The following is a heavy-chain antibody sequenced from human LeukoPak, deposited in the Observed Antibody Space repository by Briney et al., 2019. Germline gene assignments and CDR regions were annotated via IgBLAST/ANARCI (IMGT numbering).Heavy chain of an antibody. D-gene: IGHD3-10*01. CDR3: ARDLFEVPGN. CDR2: IYYSGST. Sequence: AGGSLRLSCAASGFTVSSNYMSWVRQPPGKGLEWIGSIYYSGSTYYNPSLKSRVTISVDTSKNQFSLKLSSVTAADTAVYYCARDLFEVPGNWGQGTLVTVSS. V-gene: IGHV4-39*07. J-gene: IGHJ4*02. CDR1: GFTVSSNY.